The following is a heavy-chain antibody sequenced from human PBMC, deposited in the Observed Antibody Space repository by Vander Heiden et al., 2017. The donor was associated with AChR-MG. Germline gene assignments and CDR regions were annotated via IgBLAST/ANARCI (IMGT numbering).Heavy chain of an antibody. J-gene: IGHJ5*02. V-gene: IGHV3-30-3*01. Sequence: QVQLVESGGGVVQPGRSLRLSCAASGLTFSSYAMHWVRQAPGKGLEWVAVISYDGSNKYYADSVKGRFTISRDNSKNTLYLQMNSLRAEDTAVYYCARAHSSGWYHWFDPWGQGTLVTVSS. CDR1: GLTFSSYA. CDR2: ISYDGSNK. D-gene: IGHD6-19*01. CDR3: ARAHSSGWYHWFDP.